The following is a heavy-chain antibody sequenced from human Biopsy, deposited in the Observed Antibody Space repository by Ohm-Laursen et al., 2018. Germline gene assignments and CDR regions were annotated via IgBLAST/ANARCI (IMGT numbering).Heavy chain of an antibody. D-gene: IGHD7-27*01. CDR3: ARLTGDPSY. V-gene: IGHV4-59*01. CDR1: GGSIKSYY. CDR2: IYYTGHT. Sequence: SENLSLTCTVSGGSIKSYYWNWIRQSPGKGLEWIGFIYYTGHTNYNPSLKSRATISVDTSKNQFSLKVISVTAADTAVYYCARLTGDPSYWGQGILVTVSS. J-gene: IGHJ4*02.